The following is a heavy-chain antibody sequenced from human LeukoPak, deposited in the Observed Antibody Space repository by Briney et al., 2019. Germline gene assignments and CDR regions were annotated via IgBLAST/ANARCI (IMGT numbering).Heavy chain of an antibody. V-gene: IGHV3-30*02. CDR2: LHNDETEI. J-gene: IGHJ4*02. D-gene: IGHD1-14*01. CDR1: GFIFSNYG. Sequence: GGSLRLSCAASGFIFSNYGMHWVRQAPGKGLEWVAFLHNDETEIYYADSVKGRFTISRDNSKSTLYLQMSSLRDEDTAVYYCVKDTGRGDFWGQGTQVTVSS. CDR3: VKDTGRGDF.